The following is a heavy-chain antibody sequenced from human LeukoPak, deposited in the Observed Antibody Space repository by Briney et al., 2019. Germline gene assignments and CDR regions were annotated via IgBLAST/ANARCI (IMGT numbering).Heavy chain of an antibody. Sequence: PGGSLRLSCAASGFTFSTYSMNWVRQAPGKGLEWVSSITSPVGRIYYADSLKGRITISRDSSKNTLYLQMNSLRAEDTAVYYCAKSGRNWAYLEYWGQGTLVTVSS. V-gene: IGHV3-21*01. CDR3: AKSGRNWAYLEY. D-gene: IGHD7-27*01. CDR2: ITSPVGRI. J-gene: IGHJ4*02. CDR1: GFTFSTYS.